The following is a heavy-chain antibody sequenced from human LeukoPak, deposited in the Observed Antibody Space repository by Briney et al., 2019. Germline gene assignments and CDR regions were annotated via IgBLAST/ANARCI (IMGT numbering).Heavy chain of an antibody. V-gene: IGHV1-2*02. CDR2: INPNSGGT. CDR1: GYTFTGYY. D-gene: IGHD1-1*01. Sequence: ASVKVSCKASGYTFTGYYMHWVRQAPGQGLEWMGWINPNSGGTNYAQKFQGRVTMTRDMSISTAYMELSRLRSDDTAVYYCARERQAGLDNWFDPWGQGTLVTVSS. J-gene: IGHJ5*02. CDR3: ARERQAGLDNWFDP.